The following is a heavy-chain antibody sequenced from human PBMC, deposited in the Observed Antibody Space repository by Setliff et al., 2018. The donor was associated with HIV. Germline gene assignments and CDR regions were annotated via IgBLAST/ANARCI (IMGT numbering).Heavy chain of an antibody. V-gene: IGHV1-8*02. CDR2: MNPDNGKT. J-gene: IGHJ6*03. CDR1: GYTFGIYD. Sequence: ASVKVSCKASGYTFGIYDIYWVRQATGQGPEWMGWMNPDNGKTGYAQTFQGRVTMTKDTSTSTAYMELRGLRSEDTAVYYCARGGRRSYYYYYYMDVWGKGTTVTVSS. CDR3: ARGGRRSYYYYYYMDV.